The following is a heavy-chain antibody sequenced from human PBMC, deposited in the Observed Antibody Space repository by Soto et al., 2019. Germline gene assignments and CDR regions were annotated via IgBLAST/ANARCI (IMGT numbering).Heavy chain of an antibody. J-gene: IGHJ4*02. CDR2: IYYSGST. CDR3: ARLGGYYQAFDQ. Sequence: SETLSLTCTVSGGSISSSSYYWGWIRQPPGKGLEWIGSIYYSGSTYYNPSLKSRVTISVDTSKNQFFLKLNSVTAAGTAVYYCARLGGYYQAFDQWGQGSLVTVS. V-gene: IGHV4-39*01. D-gene: IGHD3-22*01. CDR1: GGSISSSSYY.